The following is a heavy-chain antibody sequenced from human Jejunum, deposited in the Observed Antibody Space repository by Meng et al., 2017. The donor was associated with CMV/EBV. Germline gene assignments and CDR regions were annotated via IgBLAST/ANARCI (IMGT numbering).Heavy chain of an antibody. D-gene: IGHD6-6*01. CDR2: IKQDGNEK. Sequence: SMGWGRQAPGKGLGWVANIKQDGNEKYYVDYVKSRFTISRDDAKNSLYLQMNSLRAEDTAVYYCARVEAIAASNGGGYYYYYGMDVWGQGTTVTVSS. V-gene: IGHV3-7*01. J-gene: IGHJ6*02. CDR1: S. CDR3: ARVEAIAASNGGGYYYYYGMDV.